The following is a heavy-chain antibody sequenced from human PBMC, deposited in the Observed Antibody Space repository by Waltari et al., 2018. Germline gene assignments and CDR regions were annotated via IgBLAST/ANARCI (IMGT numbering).Heavy chain of an antibody. CDR1: GFTFSSYS. V-gene: IGHV3-21*01. Sequence: EVQLVESGGGLVKPGGSLRLSCAASGFTFSSYSMTWFRQAPGKGLEWVSSISSSSSYIYYADSVKGRFTISRDNAKNSLYLQMNSLRAEDTAVYYCAREVAAPYYFDYWGQGTLVTVSS. D-gene: IGHD6-6*01. CDR2: ISSSSSYI. CDR3: AREVAAPYYFDY. J-gene: IGHJ4*02.